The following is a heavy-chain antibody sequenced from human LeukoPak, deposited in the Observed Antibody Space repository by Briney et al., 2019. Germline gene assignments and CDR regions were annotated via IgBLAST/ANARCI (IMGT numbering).Heavy chain of an antibody. CDR2: INHSGST. D-gene: IGHD6-19*01. V-gene: IGHV4-34*01. CDR1: GGSFSNYY. Sequence: SETLSLTCTVYGGSFSNYYWTWIRQPPGKGLEWIGEINHSGSTNYNPSLKSRVTISVDTSKNQFSLKLSSVTAADTAVYYCARVRQWLVPNHMDVWGKGTTVTVSS. J-gene: IGHJ6*03. CDR3: ARVRQWLVPNHMDV.